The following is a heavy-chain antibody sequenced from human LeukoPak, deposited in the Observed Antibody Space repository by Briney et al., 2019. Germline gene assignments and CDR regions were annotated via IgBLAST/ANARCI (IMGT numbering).Heavy chain of an antibody. CDR3: AKNWRVTGPG. D-gene: IGHD1-1*01. Sequence: GGSLRLSCAASGFTFSTYAMSWVRQAPGKGLGWVSAISGSGTTTYYADSVKGRFTISRDNSQNTLYLQMNSLRADDTAVYYCAKNWRVTGPGWGQGTLVTVSS. J-gene: IGHJ1*01. CDR2: ISGSGTTT. CDR1: GFTFSTYA. V-gene: IGHV3-23*01.